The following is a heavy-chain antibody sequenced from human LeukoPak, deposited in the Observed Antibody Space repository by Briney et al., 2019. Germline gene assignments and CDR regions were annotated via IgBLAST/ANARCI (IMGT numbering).Heavy chain of an antibody. D-gene: IGHD3-10*01. V-gene: IGHV3-30*02. CDR3: AKAGWFGDPADY. Sequence: PGGSLRLSCAASGFTFSTYGMHWVRQGPGKGPEWVAFIRHDGGNKYYVDSVKGRFTISRDNSENTLYLQMNSLRTEDTAVYYCAKAGWFGDPADYWGQGTLVTVSS. CDR1: GFTFSTYG. J-gene: IGHJ4*02. CDR2: IRHDGGNK.